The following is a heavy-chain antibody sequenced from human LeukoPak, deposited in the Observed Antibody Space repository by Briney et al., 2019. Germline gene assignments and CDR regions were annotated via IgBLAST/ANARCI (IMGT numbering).Heavy chain of an antibody. V-gene: IGHV3-23*01. Sequence: GGSLRLSCAASGFTFTSYGMCWVRQAPGKGLQWVSSITRSGANTYYAASVKGRFTISRDNTKNTLHLQVNSLRAEDTAVYYCVRGSSANYDTWGQGTLVIVSS. D-gene: IGHD4/OR15-4a*01. J-gene: IGHJ5*02. CDR3: VRGSSANYDT. CDR2: ITRSGANT. CDR1: GFTFTSYG.